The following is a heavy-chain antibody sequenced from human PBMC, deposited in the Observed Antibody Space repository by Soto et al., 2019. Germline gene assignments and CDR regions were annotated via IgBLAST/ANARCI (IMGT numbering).Heavy chain of an antibody. CDR2: IYPGDSDT. CDR3: ARHPHCSGGSCYYPYNWFDP. V-gene: IGHV5-51*01. CDR1: GYSFTSYW. J-gene: IGHJ5*02. D-gene: IGHD2-15*01. Sequence: PGESLKISCKGSGYSFTSYWIGWVRQMPGKGLEWMGIIYPGDSDTRYSPSFQGQVTISADKSISTAYLQWSSLKASDTAMYYCARHPHCSGGSCYYPYNWFDPWGQGTLVTVSS.